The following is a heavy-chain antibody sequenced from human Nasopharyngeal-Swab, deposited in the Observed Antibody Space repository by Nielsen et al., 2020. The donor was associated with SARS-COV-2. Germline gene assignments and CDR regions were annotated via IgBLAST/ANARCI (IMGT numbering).Heavy chain of an antibody. CDR2: TYYSGST. V-gene: IGHV4-59*01. D-gene: IGHD3-16*01. Sequence: WIRQPPGKGLEWIGYTYYSGSTNYNPSLKSRVTISVDTSKNQFSLKLSSVTAADTAVYYCARVEGGFYRPYYYGMDVWGQGTTVTVSS. J-gene: IGHJ6*02. CDR3: ARVEGGFYRPYYYGMDV.